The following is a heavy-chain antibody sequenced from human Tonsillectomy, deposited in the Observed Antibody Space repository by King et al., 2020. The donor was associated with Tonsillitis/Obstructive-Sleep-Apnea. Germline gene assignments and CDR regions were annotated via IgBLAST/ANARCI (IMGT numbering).Heavy chain of an antibody. V-gene: IGHV1-69*10. CDR2: IIPILGIT. CDR3: ARGGAEKKAGRPDYYYDMNV. CDR1: GGTFSSYG. J-gene: IGHJ6*02. Sequence: VQLVQSGAEVKKPGSSVKVSCKASGGTFSSYGISWVRQAPGQGFEWMGGIIPILGITNYAQKFQGRVTITADKSTSTAYMELSSLRSEDTAVYYCARGGAEKKAGRPDYYYDMNVWGQGTTVTVSS. D-gene: IGHD6-6*01.